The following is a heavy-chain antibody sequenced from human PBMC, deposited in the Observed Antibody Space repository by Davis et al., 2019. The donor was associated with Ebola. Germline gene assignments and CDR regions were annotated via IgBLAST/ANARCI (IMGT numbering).Heavy chain of an antibody. CDR3: ARDTHGDHYFDS. CDR1: GSTFGDFY. V-gene: IGHV3-11*01. CDR2: ISASGETS. D-gene: IGHD4-17*01. J-gene: IGHJ4*02. Sequence: GESPKIPCISSGSTFGDFYMSLVRQAPGKGPEWIAYISASGETSYYADSVKGRFTVPRDNGKNSLYLQLTSLRAEDTAMYFCARDTHGDHYFDSWGQGTLVTVSS.